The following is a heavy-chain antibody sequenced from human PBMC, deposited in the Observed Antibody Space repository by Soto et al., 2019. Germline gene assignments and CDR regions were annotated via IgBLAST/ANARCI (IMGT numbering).Heavy chain of an antibody. Sequence: PSDTLSLTCPVDGESLSSRSYYWGWLHPPPGKGLEWIGSIYYSGSTYNNPSLRSRASMSIDTSKDQFSLKLKSVTAADTALYFCARQRTSVVTQAYFDVWGPGSRVTVSA. CDR2: IYYSGST. D-gene: IGHD2-21*02. V-gene: IGHV4-39*01. J-gene: IGHJ4*02. CDR3: ARQRTSVVTQAYFDV. CDR1: GESLSSRSYY.